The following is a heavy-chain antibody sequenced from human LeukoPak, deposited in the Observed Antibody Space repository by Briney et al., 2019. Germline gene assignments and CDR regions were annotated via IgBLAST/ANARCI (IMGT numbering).Heavy chain of an antibody. CDR3: AKDEIQGVVGAGPGY. CDR1: GFTFSDYG. D-gene: IGHD1-26*01. J-gene: IGHJ4*02. V-gene: IGHV3-30*02. CDR2: IQNDGGNK. Sequence: PGGSLRLSSAASGFTFSDYGIHCVRQAPGKGLEWVAFIQNDGGNKYYADSVKGRFTISRDNSKNTLYLQMNSLRAEDTAVYHCAKDEIQGVVGAGPGYWGQGTLVTVSS.